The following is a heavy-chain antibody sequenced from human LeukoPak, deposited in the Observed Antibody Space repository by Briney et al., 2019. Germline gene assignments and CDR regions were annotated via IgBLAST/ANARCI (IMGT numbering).Heavy chain of an antibody. CDR2: IYPGDSDT. D-gene: IGHD4-17*01. V-gene: IGHV5-51*01. CDR3: ARHHDYGDYGCFDY. J-gene: IGHJ4*02. CDR1: GXSFTSYW. Sequence: GESLKISCKGSGXSFTSYWIGWVRQMPGKGLEWMGIIYPGDSDTRYSPSFQGQVTISADKSIRTAYLQWSSLKASDTAIYYCARHHDYGDYGCFDYWGQGTLVTVSS.